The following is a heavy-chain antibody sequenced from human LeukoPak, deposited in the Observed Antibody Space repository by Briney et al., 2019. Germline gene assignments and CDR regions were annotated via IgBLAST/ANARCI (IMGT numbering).Heavy chain of an antibody. D-gene: IGHD6-13*01. CDR2: IYYSGST. Sequence: SETLSLTCTVSGGSISSSSYYWGWIRQPPGKGLEWIGSIYYSGSTYYNPSLKSRVTISVDTSKNQFSLKLSSVTAADTAVYYCAREAAAGTLVYWGQGTLVTVSS. CDR3: AREAAAGTLVY. V-gene: IGHV4-39*02. CDR1: GGSISSSSYY. J-gene: IGHJ4*02.